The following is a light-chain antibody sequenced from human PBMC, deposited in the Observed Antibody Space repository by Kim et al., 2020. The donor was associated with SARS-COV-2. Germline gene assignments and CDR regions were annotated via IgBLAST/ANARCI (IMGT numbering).Light chain of an antibody. V-gene: IGLV2-18*02. J-gene: IGLJ2*01. CDR1: SSDVGSYNR. Sequence: QSALTQPPSVSGSPGQSVTISGTGTSSDVGSYNRVSWYQQPPGTAPKLMIYEVINRPSGVPDRFSGSKSGNTASLTISGLQAEDEADYYCSSYTSSSTVVFGGGTQLTVL. CDR3: SSYTSSSTVV. CDR2: EVI.